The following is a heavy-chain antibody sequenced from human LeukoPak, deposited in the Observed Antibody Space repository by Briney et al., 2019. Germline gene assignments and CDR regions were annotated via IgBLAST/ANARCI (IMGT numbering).Heavy chain of an antibody. CDR3: ARANVLVVREAITYFDS. CDR1: GFTFSNYG. Sequence: PGGSLRLSCAASGFTFSNYGMNWVRQAPGKGLDWVAYISSSSTTIYYADSVKGRFTISRDNARNSLYLQMNSLRDEDTALYFCARANVLVVREAITYFDSWGQGTQVTVSS. D-gene: IGHD3-10*01. V-gene: IGHV3-48*02. CDR2: ISSSSTTI. J-gene: IGHJ4*02.